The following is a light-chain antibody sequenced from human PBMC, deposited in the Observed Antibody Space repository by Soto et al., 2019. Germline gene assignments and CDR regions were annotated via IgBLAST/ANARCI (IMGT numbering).Light chain of an antibody. CDR2: EVT. Sequence: QSVLTQPASVSGSPGQSITISCTGTSSDVGGYNYFSWYQQHPGKAPKLVIYEVTKRPSGVSNRFSGSKSGNTASLTISGLQAEDETDYYCSSYTSTNHVVFGGGTKVTVL. CDR3: SSYTSTNHVV. CDR1: SSDVGGYNY. J-gene: IGLJ2*01. V-gene: IGLV2-14*01.